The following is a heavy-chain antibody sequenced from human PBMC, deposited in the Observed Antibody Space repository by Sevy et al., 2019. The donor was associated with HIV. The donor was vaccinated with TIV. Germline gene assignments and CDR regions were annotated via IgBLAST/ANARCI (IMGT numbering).Heavy chain of an antibody. D-gene: IGHD2-15*01. CDR1: GFSFSSYW. Sequence: GGSLRLSCAASGFSFSSYWMGWVRQAPGKGLEWAATINENGSEKSYVDSVKGRFTISRDNSKNALYLDMNSLRAEDAAVYYCARGTLISRADTYWGQGALVTVSS. J-gene: IGHJ4*02. V-gene: IGHV3-7*01. CDR3: ARGTLISRADTY. CDR2: INENGSEK.